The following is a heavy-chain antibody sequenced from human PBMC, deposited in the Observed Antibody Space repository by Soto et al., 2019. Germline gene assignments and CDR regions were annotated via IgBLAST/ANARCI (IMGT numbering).Heavy chain of an antibody. J-gene: IGHJ4*02. V-gene: IGHV1-18*01. Sequence: IQLMQSAGEVKRPGASVKVSCKASGYTFNTFGITWVRQAPGQGLEWMGCISGYGGKRDYSRKLQGRITMTADPSTSTSYMEFRNLTSDDTAVYYCARGWGKICGVNDFWGQGTLVTVSS. CDR1: GYTFNTFG. CDR3: ARGWGKICGVNDF. CDR2: ISGYGGKR. D-gene: IGHD2-21*01.